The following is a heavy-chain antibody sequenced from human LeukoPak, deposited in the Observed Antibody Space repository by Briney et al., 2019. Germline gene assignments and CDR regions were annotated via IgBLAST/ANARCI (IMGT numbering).Heavy chain of an antibody. J-gene: IGHJ3*02. D-gene: IGHD6-19*01. Sequence: PGGSLRLSCAASGFTFSSYNMNWVRQAPGQGLEWVSSITSGSSYIYYADSVKGRFTISRDNAKSSLYLQMNSLRAEDTAVYYCARDGPSHCQIAVAGTSRCAFDIWGQGTMVTVSS. V-gene: IGHV3-21*01. CDR3: ARDGPSHCQIAVAGTSRCAFDI. CDR1: GFTFSSYN. CDR2: ITSGSSYI.